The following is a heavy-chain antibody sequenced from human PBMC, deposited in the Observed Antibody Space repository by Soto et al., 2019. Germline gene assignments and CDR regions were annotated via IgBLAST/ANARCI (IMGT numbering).Heavy chain of an antibody. Sequence: ELQLVESGGGLVQPGGSLRLSCAASGFTFSSYWMHWVRQAPGKGLVWVSRINRDGSSINYADSARGRVTISRDNAKNTLYLQVNGLRAEDTAVYYCAREIATTGEYYFDYWGQGILVTVSS. J-gene: IGHJ4*02. D-gene: IGHD6-13*01. V-gene: IGHV3-74*01. CDR3: AREIATTGEYYFDY. CDR1: GFTFSSYW. CDR2: INRDGSSI.